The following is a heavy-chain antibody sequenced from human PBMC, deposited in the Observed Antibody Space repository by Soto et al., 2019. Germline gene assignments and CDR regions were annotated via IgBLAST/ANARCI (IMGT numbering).Heavy chain of an antibody. Sequence: QVQLVESGGGVVQPGRSLRLSCAASGFTFSSYGMHWVRQAPGKGLEWVAVIWYDGSNKYYADSVKGRFTISRDNSKNTLYLQMNSLRAEDTAVYYCARDLSQVRSSYGYYYGMDVWGQGTTVTVSS. D-gene: IGHD5-18*01. CDR1: GFTFSSYG. J-gene: IGHJ6*02. CDR3: ARDLSQVRSSYGYYYGMDV. CDR2: IWYDGSNK. V-gene: IGHV3-33*01.